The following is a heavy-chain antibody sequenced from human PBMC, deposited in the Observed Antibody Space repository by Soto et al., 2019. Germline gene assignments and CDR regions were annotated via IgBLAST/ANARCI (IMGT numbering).Heavy chain of an antibody. D-gene: IGHD1-20*01. CDR2: IWYDGSNQ. CDR1: GFTFSNYG. Sequence: QVQLVESGGGVVQPGTSLKLSCAASGFTFSNYGMHWVRQAPGKGLERVALIWYDGSNQTYADSVKGRFTISRDNSKNTLYLQMNTLRAEDAAVYYCVRDGLTGTSLVLDSWGQGTLVSVSS. J-gene: IGHJ5*01. CDR3: VRDGLTGTSLVLDS. V-gene: IGHV3-33*01.